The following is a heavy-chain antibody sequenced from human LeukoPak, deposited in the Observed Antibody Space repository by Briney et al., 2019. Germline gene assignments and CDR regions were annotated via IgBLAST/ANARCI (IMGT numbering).Heavy chain of an antibody. V-gene: IGHV3-23*01. J-gene: IGHJ5*02. CDR3: AKEPELLPSGDWFDP. Sequence: GGSLRLSCAASGFTFTRHAMSWLRQAPGKGLEWVSGIGARGRNTYYADSVQGRFTISRDNSQDNLFLQMNSLRDDDTAIYYCAKEPELLPSGDWFDPWGQGTLVTVSS. CDR1: GFTFTRHA. D-gene: IGHD1-14*01. CDR2: IGARGRNT.